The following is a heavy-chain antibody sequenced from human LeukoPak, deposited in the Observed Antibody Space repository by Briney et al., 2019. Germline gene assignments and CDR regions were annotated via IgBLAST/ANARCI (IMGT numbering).Heavy chain of an antibody. CDR2: IKQDGSEK. Sequence: GGSLRLSCAASGFTFSSYWMSWVRQAPGRGLEWVANIKQDGSEKYYVDSVKGRFTISRNNAKNSLYLQMNSLRAEDTAVYYCARDNGGVLLWFEEHYGMDVWGKGTTVTVSS. J-gene: IGHJ6*04. D-gene: IGHD3-10*01. CDR3: ARDNGGVLLWFEEHYGMDV. V-gene: IGHV3-7*03. CDR1: GFTFSSYW.